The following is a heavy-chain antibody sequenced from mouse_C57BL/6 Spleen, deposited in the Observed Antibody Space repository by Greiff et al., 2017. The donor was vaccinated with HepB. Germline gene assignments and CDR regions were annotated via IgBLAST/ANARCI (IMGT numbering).Heavy chain of an antibody. CDR1: GFTFSSYA. J-gene: IGHJ4*01. D-gene: IGHD1-1*02. V-gene: IGHV5-4*01. Sequence: EVQVVESGGGLVKPGGSLKLSCAASGFTFSSYAMSWVRQTPEKRLEWVATISDGGSYTYYPDNVKGRFPISRDNAKNNLYLQMSHLKSEDTAIYYCAREVGRAMDYWGQGTSVTVSS. CDR2: ISDGGSYT. CDR3: AREVGRAMDY.